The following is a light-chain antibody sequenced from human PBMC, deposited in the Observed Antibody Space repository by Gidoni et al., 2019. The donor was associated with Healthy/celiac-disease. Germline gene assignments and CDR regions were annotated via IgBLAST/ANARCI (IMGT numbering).Light chain of an antibody. Sequence: EIVLTQSPATLSLSPGERATLSCRASQSVYKSLAWYQQKPGQAPRLLIYGASSGSGSYFTLTISSLEPEDFAVYYCQQRSNWPRVTFGQGTKVDIK. CDR2: GAS. CDR3: QQRSNWPRVT. V-gene: IGKV3-11*01. CDR1: QSVYKS. J-gene: IGKJ1*01.